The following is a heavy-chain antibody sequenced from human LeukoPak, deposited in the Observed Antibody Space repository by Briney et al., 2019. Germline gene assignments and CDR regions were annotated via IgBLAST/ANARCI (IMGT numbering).Heavy chain of an antibody. D-gene: IGHD6-13*01. CDR3: AKIAAAFDY. CDR2: ISYDGSNK. J-gene: IGHJ4*02. V-gene: IGHV3-30*18. CDR1: RCTFSSYG. Sequence: GGSLRLSCAASRCTFSSYGLHWVSQAPGKGLEWVAVISYDGSNKYYADSVKGRFTISRDNSKNTLYLQMNSLRAEDTAVYYCAKIAAAFDYWGQGTLVTVSS.